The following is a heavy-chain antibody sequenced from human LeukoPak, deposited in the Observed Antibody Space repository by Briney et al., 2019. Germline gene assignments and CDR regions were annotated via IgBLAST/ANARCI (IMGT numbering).Heavy chain of an antibody. CDR3: AKDWGDYVNAFDI. V-gene: IGHV3-30*18. Sequence: GGSMRLSCAASGFTFSSYGMHWVRQAPGKGLEWVAVISYGGSNKYYADSVKGRFTISRDNSKNTLYLQMDSLRAEDTAVCYCAKDWGDYVNAFDIWGQGTMVTVSS. CDR2: ISYGGSNK. J-gene: IGHJ3*02. D-gene: IGHD4-17*01. CDR1: GFTFSSYG.